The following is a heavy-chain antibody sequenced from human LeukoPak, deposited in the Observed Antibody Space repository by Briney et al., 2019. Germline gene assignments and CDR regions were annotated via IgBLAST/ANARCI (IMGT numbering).Heavy chain of an antibody. J-gene: IGHJ2*01. CDR3: AKPGGRVRGWYFDL. Sequence: GGSLRLSCAASGFTFSSYWMSWVRQAPGKGPEWVSSIGDSDDRSSYADSVKGRFTISRDNSKNTLYLQLNSLTVDDTAVYYCAKPGGRVRGWYFDLWGRGTLVTVSS. D-gene: IGHD3-10*02. CDR2: IGDSDDRS. V-gene: IGHV3-23*01. CDR1: GFTFSSYW.